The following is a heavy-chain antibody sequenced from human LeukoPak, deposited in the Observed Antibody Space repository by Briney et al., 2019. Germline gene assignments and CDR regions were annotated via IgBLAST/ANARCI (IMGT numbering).Heavy chain of an antibody. CDR2: IIPIFGTA. V-gene: IGHV1-69*13. CDR3: ARDMSYYDSSGYYRGD. J-gene: IGHJ4*02. Sequence: ASVKVSCKASGGTFSSYAISWVRQAPGQGLEWMGGIIPIFGTANYAQKFQGRVTITADESTSTAYMQLSSLRSEDTAVYYCARDMSYYDSSGYYRGDWGQGTLVTVSS. CDR1: GGTFSSYA. D-gene: IGHD3-22*01.